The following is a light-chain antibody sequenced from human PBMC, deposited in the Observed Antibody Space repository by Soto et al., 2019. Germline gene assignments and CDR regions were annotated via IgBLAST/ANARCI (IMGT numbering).Light chain of an antibody. V-gene: IGKV3-20*01. CDR1: QSVSSTH. CDR3: QQYGGSPLYT. CDR2: AAS. J-gene: IGKJ2*01. Sequence: EIVLTQSPGTLSLSPGERATLSCRASQSVSSTHLAWYQQKPGQAPRLLIYAASSRATGIPDRFSGGGSGTDFSLTISRLEPEDFAVYYCQQYGGSPLYTFGQGNKLEIK.